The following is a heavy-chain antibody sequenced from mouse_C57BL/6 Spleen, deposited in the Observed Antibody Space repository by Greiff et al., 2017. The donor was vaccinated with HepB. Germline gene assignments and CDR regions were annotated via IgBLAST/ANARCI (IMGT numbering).Heavy chain of an antibody. CDR1: GYAFSSSW. J-gene: IGHJ4*01. CDR3: ARSLLLRAGAMDY. D-gene: IGHD1-1*01. CDR2: IYPGDGDT. V-gene: IGHV1-82*01. Sequence: QVQLKQSGPELVKPGASVKISCKASGYAFSSSWMNWVKQRPGKGLEWIGRIYPGDGDTNYNGKFKGKATLTADKSSSTAYMQLSSLTSEDSAVYFCARSLLLRAGAMDYWGQGTSVTVSS.